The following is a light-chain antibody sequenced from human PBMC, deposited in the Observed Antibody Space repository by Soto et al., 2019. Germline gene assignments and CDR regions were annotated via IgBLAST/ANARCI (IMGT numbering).Light chain of an antibody. J-gene: IGKJ1*01. Sequence: EVVMTQSPATLSVSPGERVTLSCRASQSVSSKLAWYQQKPGQAPRLLIYDLSIRATGIPARFSGSGSGTEFTLTISSLQSEDFAVYCCQQYSLWPPTFGQGTKVEIE. CDR3: QQYSLWPPT. V-gene: IGKV3-15*01. CDR1: QSVSSK. CDR2: DLS.